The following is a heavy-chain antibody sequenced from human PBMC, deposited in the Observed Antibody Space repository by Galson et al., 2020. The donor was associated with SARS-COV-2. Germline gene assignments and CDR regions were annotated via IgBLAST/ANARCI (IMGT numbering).Heavy chain of an antibody. D-gene: IGHD6-13*01. Sequence: SGPTLVKPSETLTLTCSFSGFSLSSGGVGVGWIRQPPGKALEWLALIYFDDDKRYNPSLTNRLSITTDTSQNLVVRTMTNIDPVEIAAYYCANRRLGSSWYVTAFDFWGQGTMVTVAS. V-gene: IGHV2-5*02. J-gene: IGHJ3*01. CDR1: GFSLSSGGVG. CDR2: IYFDDDK. CDR3: ANRRLGSSWYVTAFDF.